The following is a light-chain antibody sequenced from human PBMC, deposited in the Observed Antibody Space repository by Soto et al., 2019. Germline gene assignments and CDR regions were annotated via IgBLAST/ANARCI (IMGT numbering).Light chain of an antibody. CDR1: QSVNTY. V-gene: IGKV3-11*01. CDR3: QQYGSSPRT. Sequence: EIVLTQSPVTLSLSPGERATLSCRASQSVNTYLVWYQQKPGQAPRLLIYDASNRATGIPARFSGSGSGTDFTLTISSLEPEDFAVYYCQQYGSSPRTFGQGTKVDIK. CDR2: DAS. J-gene: IGKJ1*01.